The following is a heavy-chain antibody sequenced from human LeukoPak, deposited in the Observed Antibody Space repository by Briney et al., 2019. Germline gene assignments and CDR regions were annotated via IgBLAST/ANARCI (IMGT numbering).Heavy chain of an antibody. D-gene: IGHD2-15*01. CDR3: ARQPVVPWDAFDI. Sequence: GGSLRLSCAASGFTFSSYSMNWVRQAPGKGLEWVSYISSSSSTIYYADSVKGRFTTSRDNAKNSLYLQMNSLRAEDTAVYYCARQPVVPWDAFDIWGQGTMVTVSS. V-gene: IGHV3-48*01. J-gene: IGHJ3*02. CDR1: GFTFSSYS. CDR2: ISSSSSTI.